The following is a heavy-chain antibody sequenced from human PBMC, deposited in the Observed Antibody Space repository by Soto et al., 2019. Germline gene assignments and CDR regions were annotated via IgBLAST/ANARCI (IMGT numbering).Heavy chain of an antibody. CDR2: IIPILGIA. CDR1: GGTFSSYT. Sequence: QVQLVQSGAEVKKPGSSVKVSCKASGGTFSSYTISWVRQAPGQGLEWMGRIIPILGIANYAQKFQGRVKITADKSTSTAYMELSSLRSEDTAVYYCASDGGYSGQFRDYWGQGTLVTVSS. J-gene: IGHJ4*02. V-gene: IGHV1-69*02. D-gene: IGHD5-12*01. CDR3: ASDGGYSGQFRDY.